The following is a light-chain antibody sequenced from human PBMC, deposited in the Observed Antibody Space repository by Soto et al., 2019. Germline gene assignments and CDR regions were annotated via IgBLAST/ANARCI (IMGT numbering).Light chain of an antibody. Sequence: QSVLTQPPSASGSPGQTVAISCTGTSSDVGAYNYVSWYQQHPGKAPKLMIYDVIQRPSGVPARFSGSKSGNTASLTVSGLQPEDEADYYCCSYTTSITYVFGTGTKLTVL. J-gene: IGLJ1*01. CDR3: CSYTTSITYV. CDR1: SSDVGAYNY. CDR2: DVI. V-gene: IGLV2-8*01.